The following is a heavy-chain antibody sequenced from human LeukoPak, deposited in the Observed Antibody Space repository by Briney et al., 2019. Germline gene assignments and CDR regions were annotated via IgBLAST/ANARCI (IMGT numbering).Heavy chain of an antibody. J-gene: IGHJ4*02. CDR1: GFTFSDHY. D-gene: IGHD2-15*01. CDR2: ISGSDDGT. Sequence: QPGGSLRLSCAASGFTFSDHYMDWVRQAPGKGLEWVSAISGSDDGTYYADSVKGRFTISRDNSRNTLYLQMNTLRAEDTAVYFCAKSPVSSCRGSFCYPFDYWGQGNLVTVSS. V-gene: IGHV3-23*01. CDR3: AKSPVSSCRGSFCYPFDY.